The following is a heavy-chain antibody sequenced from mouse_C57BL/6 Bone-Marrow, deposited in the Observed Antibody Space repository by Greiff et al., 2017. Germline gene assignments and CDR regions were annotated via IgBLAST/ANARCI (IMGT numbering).Heavy chain of an antibody. CDR3: AMGFAY. J-gene: IGHJ3*01. V-gene: IGHV1-64*01. D-gene: IGHD4-1*01. Sequence: QVQLQQPGAELVKPGASVKLSCKASGYTFTSYWMHWVKQRPGQGLERIGMIHPNSGSTNYNEKFKSKATLTVDKSSSTAYMQLSSLTSEYSAVYYCAMGFAYWGQGTLVTVSA. CDR2: IHPNSGST. CDR1: GYTFTSYW.